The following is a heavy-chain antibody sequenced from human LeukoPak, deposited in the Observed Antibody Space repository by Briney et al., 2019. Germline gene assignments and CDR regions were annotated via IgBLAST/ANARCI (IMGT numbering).Heavy chain of an antibody. CDR3: ARDRKYYDFWSGYYLDY. V-gene: IGHV4-59*01. J-gene: IGHJ4*02. CDR1: GGSISSYY. Sequence: SETLSLTCTVSGGSISSYYWSWIRQPPGKGLEWIGYIYYSGSTNYNPSLKSRVTISVDTSKNQFSLKLSSVTAADTAVYYCARDRKYYDFWSGYYLDYWGQGTLVTVSS. D-gene: IGHD3-3*01. CDR2: IYYSGST.